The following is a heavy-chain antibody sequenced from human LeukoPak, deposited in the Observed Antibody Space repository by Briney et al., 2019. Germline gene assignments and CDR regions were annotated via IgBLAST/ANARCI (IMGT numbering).Heavy chain of an antibody. CDR2: INHSGST. V-gene: IGHV4-34*01. J-gene: IGHJ4*02. Sequence: SETLSLTCAVYGGSFSGYYWSWIRQPPGKGLEWIGEINHSGSTNYNPSLKSRVTISVDTSKNQFSLKLSSVTAADTAVYYCARAADSSSWYPPDYWGQGTLVTVSS. D-gene: IGHD6-13*01. CDR3: ARAADSSSWYPPDY. CDR1: GGSFSGYY.